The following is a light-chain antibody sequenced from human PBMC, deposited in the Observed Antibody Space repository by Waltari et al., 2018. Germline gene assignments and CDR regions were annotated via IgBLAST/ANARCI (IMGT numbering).Light chain of an antibody. J-gene: IGKJ1*01. CDR1: QSVSRA. CDR3: QHYVRLPAT. V-gene: IGKV3-20*01. CDR2: GTS. Sequence: EIVLTQSPGTLSLSPGERATLACRASQSVSRALAWYQQKPGQAPRLLIYGTSNRATSIPDRFSGSGSGTDFSLTISRLEPEDVAVYFCQHYVRLPATFGQGTKVEIK.